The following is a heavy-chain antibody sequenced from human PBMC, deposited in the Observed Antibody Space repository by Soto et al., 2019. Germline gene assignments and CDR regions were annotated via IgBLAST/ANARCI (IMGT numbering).Heavy chain of an antibody. D-gene: IGHD2-21*02. CDR2: IFYSGST. J-gene: IGHJ6*02. V-gene: IGHV4-61*01. CDR1: GGSVSRGSHY. Sequence: PSETLSLTCTVSGGSVSRGSHYWSWTRQPPGKGLEWIGYIFYSGSTNYNPSLKSRLTISVDTSKNQFSLKLSSVTAADTAVYYCARYTYTYDGRVSPDCYCYGMDVWGQGTTVTVSS. CDR3: ARYTYTYDGRVSPDCYCYGMDV.